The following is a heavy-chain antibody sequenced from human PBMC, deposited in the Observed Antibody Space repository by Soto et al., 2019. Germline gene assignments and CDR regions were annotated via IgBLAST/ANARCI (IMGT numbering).Heavy chain of an antibody. V-gene: IGHV1-8*01. CDR3: VRMATSGTLNWFDP. J-gene: IGHJ5*02. CDR1: GYAFSNND. CDR2: MNPNSGNG. Sequence: QVQLVQSGAEVKEPGASVKVPCQASGYAFSNNDISWVRQATGQGLEWMGWMNPNSGNGGYAQKFQGRVTMTRDTSTSTAYMELSSLASDDTAIYYCVRMATSGTLNWFDPWGQGTLVTVSS.